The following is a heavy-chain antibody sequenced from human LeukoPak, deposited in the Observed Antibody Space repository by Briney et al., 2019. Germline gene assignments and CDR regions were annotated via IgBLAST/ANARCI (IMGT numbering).Heavy chain of an antibody. CDR3: AKDFGSSSWYGFGY. CDR2: IRYDGSNK. V-gene: IGHV3-30*02. Sequence: GGSLRLSCAASGFTFSSYGMHWVRQAPGKGLEWVAFIRYDGSNKYYADSVKGRFTISRDNSKNTLYLQMNSLRAEDTAVYYCAKDFGSSSWYGFGYWGQGTLVTVSS. J-gene: IGHJ4*02. D-gene: IGHD6-13*01. CDR1: GFTFSSYG.